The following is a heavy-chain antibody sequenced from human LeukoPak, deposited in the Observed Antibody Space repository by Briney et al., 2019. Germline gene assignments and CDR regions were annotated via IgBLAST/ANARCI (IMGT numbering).Heavy chain of an antibody. D-gene: IGHD2-21*01. CDR3: AKFLPTHIVVANYYFDY. J-gene: IGHJ4*02. CDR1: ASTIKSVA. V-gene: IGHV3-23*01. CDR2: ISGSGGST. Sequence: GGLRWFSLDPTASTIKSVAIRWVAQAPGKRLEWVSAISGSGGSTYYADSVKGRFTISRDNSKNTLYLQMNSLRAEDTAVYYCAKFLPTHIVVANYYFDYWGQGTLVTVSS.